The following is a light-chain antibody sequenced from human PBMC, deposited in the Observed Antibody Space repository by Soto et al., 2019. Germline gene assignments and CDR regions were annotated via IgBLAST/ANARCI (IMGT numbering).Light chain of an antibody. J-gene: IGKJ4*01. CDR3: QQYSDLSS. Sequence: EIVMTQSPATLSVSPGERATLSCWASQSVSSNLAWYQQKPGQAPRLLISGASTRATGIPARFSGSGSGTEFTLTISSLQSEDFAVYYCQQYSDLSSFGGGTKGDIK. CDR1: QSVSSN. V-gene: IGKV3-15*01. CDR2: GAS.